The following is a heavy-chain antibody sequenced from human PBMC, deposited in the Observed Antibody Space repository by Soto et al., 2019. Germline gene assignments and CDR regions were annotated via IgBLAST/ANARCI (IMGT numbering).Heavy chain of an antibody. CDR2: TKPTSGYT. D-gene: IGHD3-10*02. Sequence: ASVKVSCRASGYTFSSHSINWVRQTLGRGLEWGGRTKPTSGYTAPAQKFQGKVALTRENSTATAHMDLSSLTSEDKAVYFCAKQFLPVFSSDWRPGTQVT. V-gene: IGHV1-8*01. J-gene: IGHJ4*01. CDR3: AKQFLPVFSSD. CDR1: GYTFSSHS.